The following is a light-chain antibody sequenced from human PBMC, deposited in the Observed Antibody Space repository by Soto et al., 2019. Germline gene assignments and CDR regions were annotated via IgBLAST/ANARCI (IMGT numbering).Light chain of an antibody. CDR3: QQGYSTLRT. CDR2: LGS. Sequence: DIVVTPSPLSLPVTPGVPASISCRSSPGLLHSSGYNYLDWYLQKPGQSPHLLIYLGSNRASGVPDRFSGSGSGTDFTLTISSLQPEDFATYYCQQGYSTLRTFGQGTKVDIK. J-gene: IGKJ1*01. CDR1: PGLLHSSGYNY. V-gene: IGKV2-28*01.